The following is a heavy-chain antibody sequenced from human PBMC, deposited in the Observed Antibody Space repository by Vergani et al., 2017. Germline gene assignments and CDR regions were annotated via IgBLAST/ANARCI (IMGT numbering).Heavy chain of an antibody. V-gene: IGHV4-59*01. D-gene: IGHD6-6*01. CDR3: ARGFAAARPSYYYYYYMDV. CDR1: GGSISSYY. Sequence: QVQLQESGPGLVKPSETLSLTCTVSGGSISSYYWSWIRQPPGKGLEWIGYIYYSGSTNYNPSLKSRVTISVDTSKNQFSLKLSSVTAADTAVYYCARGFAAARPSYYYYYYMDVWGKGP. CDR2: IYYSGST. J-gene: IGHJ6*03.